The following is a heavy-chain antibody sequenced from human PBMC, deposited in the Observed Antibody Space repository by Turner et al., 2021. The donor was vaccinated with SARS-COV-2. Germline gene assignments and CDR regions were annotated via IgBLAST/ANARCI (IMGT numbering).Heavy chain of an antibody. CDR3: VTSVRRSGYFQR. J-gene: IGHJ1*01. CDR1: AVSITSNSHY. V-gene: IGHV4-39*01. Sequence: QLLVQESGPALVKPSETLSLPCTVSAVSITSNSHYWGWVRQPPGKGLEWIGITYYPGGSYYNPSLRGRVTISVDPSRNQFSLILRSVTAADTAVYYCVTSVRRSGYFQRWGQGSLVSVSS. CDR2: TYYPGGS.